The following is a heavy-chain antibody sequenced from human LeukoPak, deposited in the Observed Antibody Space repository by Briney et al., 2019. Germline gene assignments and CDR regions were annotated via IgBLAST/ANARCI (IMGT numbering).Heavy chain of an antibody. D-gene: IGHD3-10*01. CDR3: AKDTSSGFGYFDL. J-gene: IGHJ2*01. Sequence: GGSLRLSCAASGFTFDDYAMHWVRQAPGKGLEWVSLISWDGGSTYYADSVKGRFTISRDNSKNSLYLQMNSLRAEDTALYYCAKDTSSGFGYFDLWGRGTLVTVSS. V-gene: IGHV3-43D*03. CDR2: ISWDGGST. CDR1: GFTFDDYA.